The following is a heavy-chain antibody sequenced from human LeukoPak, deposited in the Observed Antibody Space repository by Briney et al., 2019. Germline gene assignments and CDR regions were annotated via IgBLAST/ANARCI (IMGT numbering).Heavy chain of an antibody. D-gene: IGHD2-2*01. CDR3: AREKPCSTSCSDWFDP. J-gene: IGHJ5*02. V-gene: IGHV1-2*02. Sequence: GASVKVSCKASGYTFTGHFIHWVRQAPGQGLEWMGWSNPNSGDTNYAQKFQGRVTMTRDTSISTAYMELSRLRSDDTAVYYCAREKPCSTSCSDWFDPWGQGTLVTVSS. CDR2: SNPNSGDT. CDR1: GYTFTGHF.